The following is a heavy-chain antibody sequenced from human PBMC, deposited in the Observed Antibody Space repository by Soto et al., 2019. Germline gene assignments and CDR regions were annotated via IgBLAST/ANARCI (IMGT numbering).Heavy chain of an antibody. Sequence: QVQLVESGGGVVQPGRSLRLSCAASGFTFSSYAMHWVRQAPGKGLEWVAVISYDGSNKYYANSVKGRFTISRDNSKNTLYLQMNSLRAEDTAVYYCAGDLGAGTAPGDYWGQGTLVTVSS. CDR3: AGDLGAGTAPGDY. J-gene: IGHJ4*02. D-gene: IGHD6-13*01. CDR2: ISYDGSNK. CDR1: GFTFSSYA. V-gene: IGHV3-30-3*01.